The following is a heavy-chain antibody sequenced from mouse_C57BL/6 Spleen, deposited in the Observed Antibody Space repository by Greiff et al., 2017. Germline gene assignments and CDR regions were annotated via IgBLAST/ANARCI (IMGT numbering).Heavy chain of an antibody. CDR3: ARKGITTVVDYYAMDY. Sequence: VQLQQSGPELVKPGASVKISCKASGYAFSSSWMNWVKQRPGKGLEWIGRIYPGDGDTNYNGKFKGKATLTADKSSSTAYMQLSSLTSEDSAVYFSARKGITTVVDYYAMDYWGQGTSVTVSS. CDR2: IYPGDGDT. D-gene: IGHD1-1*01. J-gene: IGHJ4*01. V-gene: IGHV1-82*01. CDR1: GYAFSSSW.